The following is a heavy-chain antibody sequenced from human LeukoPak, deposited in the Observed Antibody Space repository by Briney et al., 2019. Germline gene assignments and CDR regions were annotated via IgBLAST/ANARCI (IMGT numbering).Heavy chain of an antibody. CDR3: ARALTPYYDDNSGYYPPGMDV. CDR1: GFTFSSYS. J-gene: IGHJ6*02. CDR2: ISSSSSTI. D-gene: IGHD3-22*01. Sequence: GGSLRLSCAASGFTFSSYSMNWVRQAPGKGLEWVSYISSSSSTIYYADSVKGRFTISRDNAKNTLYLQMNSLRDEDTAVYYCARALTPYYDDNSGYYPPGMDVWGQGTTVTVSS. V-gene: IGHV3-48*02.